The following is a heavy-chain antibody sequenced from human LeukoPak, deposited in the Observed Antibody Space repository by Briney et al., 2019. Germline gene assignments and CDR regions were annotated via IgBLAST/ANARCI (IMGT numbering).Heavy chain of an antibody. D-gene: IGHD3-10*01. V-gene: IGHV1-18*04. CDR3: ARDGSGTHYNLLLPH. J-gene: IGHJ4*02. Sequence: ASVNLSCKASGYTFSFYGVSWVRQPPGPGLEWMGWISAHNGDTYSAQKFQGRVTMTTDISTSMAYMELRSLRSDDTAVYYCARDGSGTHYNLLLPHWGQGTLVTVSS. CDR2: ISAHNGDT. CDR1: GYTFSFYG.